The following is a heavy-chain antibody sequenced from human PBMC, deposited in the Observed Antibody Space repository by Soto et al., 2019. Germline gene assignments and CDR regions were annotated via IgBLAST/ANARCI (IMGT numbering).Heavy chain of an antibody. CDR3: AKDRGGASHSVTYYYDRTAPSDAFDI. J-gene: IGHJ3*02. CDR1: GFTFSSYA. Sequence: EVQLLESGGGLVQPGGSLRLSCAASGFTFSSYAMSWVRQAPGKGLEGVSAISGSGGSTYYADSVKGRFTISRDNSKNTLELQMNSLRAEDTAVYYCAKDRGGASHSVTYYYDRTAPSDAFDIWGQGTMVTVSS. CDR2: ISGSGGST. D-gene: IGHD3-22*01. V-gene: IGHV3-23*01.